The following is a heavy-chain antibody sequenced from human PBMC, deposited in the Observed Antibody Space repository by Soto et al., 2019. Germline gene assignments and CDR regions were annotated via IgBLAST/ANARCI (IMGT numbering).Heavy chain of an antibody. V-gene: IGHV4-59*01. CDR3: ARGVDRQWADY. J-gene: IGHJ4*02. Sequence: SETLSLTWTVSGVFINAYFWTWIRQPPGKGLEWIGFVYYSRNTNYNPSLKSRVSISLHTSKNQFSLQLNSVTAADTAVYYCARGVDRQWADYWGQGTLVTVSS. CDR1: GVFINAYF. CDR2: VYYSRNT. D-gene: IGHD6-19*01.